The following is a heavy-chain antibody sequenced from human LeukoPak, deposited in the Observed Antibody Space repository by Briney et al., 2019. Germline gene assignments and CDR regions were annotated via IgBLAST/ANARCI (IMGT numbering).Heavy chain of an antibody. J-gene: IGHJ5*02. D-gene: IGHD3-9*01. CDR1: GYTFNTHG. Sequence: ASVRVSCKASGYTFNTHGISWVRQAPGQGFEWMGWVSSYNGDTNYAQKFHGRVTMSTDTSTGTAYMELRSLRFDDTAIYYCAKDWHILTGRNCFDPWGQGTLVTVSS. V-gene: IGHV1-18*01. CDR2: VSSYNGDT. CDR3: AKDWHILTGRNCFDP.